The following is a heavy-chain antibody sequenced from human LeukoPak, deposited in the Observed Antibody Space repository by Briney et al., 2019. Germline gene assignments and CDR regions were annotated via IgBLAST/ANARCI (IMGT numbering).Heavy chain of an antibody. J-gene: IGHJ3*02. CDR2: IYYSGST. D-gene: IGHD3-9*01. CDR1: GGSLSSYY. V-gene: IGHV4-59*01. Sequence: SETLSLTCTVSGGSLSSYYRSWIRQPPGKGLEWIGYIYYSGSTNYNPSLKSRGTISVDTSKNQFSLKLSSVTATDTAVYYCARADKYYDLLTGFYGPLGPFDIWGQGTMVTVSS. CDR3: ARADKYYDLLTGFYGPLGPFDI.